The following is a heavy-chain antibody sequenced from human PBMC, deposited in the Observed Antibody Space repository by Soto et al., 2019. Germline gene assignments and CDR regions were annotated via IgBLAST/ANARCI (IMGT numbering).Heavy chain of an antibody. D-gene: IGHD1-26*01. Sequence: SVKVSCKAAGGTFSIYGISGVLQAPGQGLDWMGGIIPMFGTATHTQNFQGRLTITADESTSTAYMELSSLRSEDTAVYFCARSVGVTTLSYLDYWGQGTLVTVSS. CDR2: IIPMFGTA. CDR3: ARSVGVTTLSYLDY. CDR1: GGTFSIYG. J-gene: IGHJ4*02. V-gene: IGHV1-69*13.